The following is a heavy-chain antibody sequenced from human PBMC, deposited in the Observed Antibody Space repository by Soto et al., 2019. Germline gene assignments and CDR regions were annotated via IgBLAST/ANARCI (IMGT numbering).Heavy chain of an antibody. CDR1: GYSLTSYW. V-gene: IGHV5-51*01. Sequence: LGESLKISCKGSGYSLTSYWIGWVRQMPGKGLEWMGIIYPGDSDTRYSPSFQGQVTISADKSISTAYLQWSSLKASDTAMYYCARVDTPPTIFEVYYYYGMDVWGQGTTVTVSS. D-gene: IGHD3-3*01. CDR3: ARVDTPPTIFEVYYYYGMDV. J-gene: IGHJ6*02. CDR2: IYPGDSDT.